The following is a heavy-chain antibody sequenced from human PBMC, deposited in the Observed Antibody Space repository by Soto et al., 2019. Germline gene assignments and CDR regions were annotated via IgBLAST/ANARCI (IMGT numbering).Heavy chain of an antibody. CDR3: ARVEAVAGLYNYPGLDV. CDR2: IVPIFGTT. J-gene: IGHJ6*02. V-gene: IGHV1-69*12. CDR1: GGTFSNYA. D-gene: IGHD6-19*01. Sequence: QVQLVQSGAEVKKPGSSVKVSCKVSGGTFSNYAIDWVRLAPGHGLEWMGGIVPIFGTTYYTQKFQGRATIIADDSTTRAYLEMSSLRSEDTAIYYCARVEAVAGLYNYPGLDVWGQGTAVTVSS.